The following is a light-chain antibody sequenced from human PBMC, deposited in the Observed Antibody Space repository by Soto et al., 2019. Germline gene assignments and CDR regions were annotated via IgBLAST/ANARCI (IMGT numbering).Light chain of an antibody. Sequence: IQMTQSKSSLSGSVGDRVTITCRASQDIRKDLAWYQQKPGKAPQILIYGASTLQSGVASRFSGTGSGTDFTLTISSLQPEDFATYYCQQSHSTPITFGQGTRLEIK. CDR1: QDIRKD. CDR2: GAS. J-gene: IGKJ5*01. V-gene: IGKV1-39*01. CDR3: QQSHSTPIT.